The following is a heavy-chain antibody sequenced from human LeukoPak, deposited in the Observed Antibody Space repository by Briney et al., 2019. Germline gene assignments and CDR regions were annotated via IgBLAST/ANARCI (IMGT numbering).Heavy chain of an antibody. CDR2: VNTKGET. CDR1: GVSMSAFQ. D-gene: IGHD2-8*01. V-gene: IGHV4-4*09. CDR3: ATSNDAKIAPFDH. J-gene: IGHJ4*02. Sequence: SETLSLTCTVSGVSMSAFQWSWVRQSPEKGLEWIGCVNTKGETNYNPSLKSRVITSVDTSKSQFSLRLTSVTAADTAVYYRATSNDAKIAPFDHWGQGALVTVSS.